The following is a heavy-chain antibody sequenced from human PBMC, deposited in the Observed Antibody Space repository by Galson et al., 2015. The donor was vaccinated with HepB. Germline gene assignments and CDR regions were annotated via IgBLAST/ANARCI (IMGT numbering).Heavy chain of an antibody. D-gene: IGHD4-17*01. CDR1: GFTFSDYY. CDR3: ARLTTVTTPTDY. Sequence: SLRLSCAASGFTFSDYYMSWIRQAPGKGLEWVSYISSSSSYTNYADSVKGRFTISRDNAKNSLYLQMNSLRAEDTAVYYCARLTTVTTPTDYWGRGTLVTVSS. CDR2: ISSSSSYT. V-gene: IGHV3-11*06. J-gene: IGHJ4*02.